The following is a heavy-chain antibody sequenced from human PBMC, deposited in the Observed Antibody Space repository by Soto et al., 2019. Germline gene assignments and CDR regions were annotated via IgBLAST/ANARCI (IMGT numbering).Heavy chain of an antibody. CDR2: IYYSGST. CDR1: GGSISSGGYY. V-gene: IGHV4-31*03. CDR3: AREGADCSGGSCYTGIDY. Sequence: PSETLSLTCTVSGGSISSGGYYWSWIRQHPGKGLEWIGYIYYSGSTYYNPSLKSRVTISVDTSKNQFSLKLSSVTAADTAVYYCAREGADCSGGSCYTGIDYWGQGTLVTVSS. D-gene: IGHD2-15*01. J-gene: IGHJ4*02.